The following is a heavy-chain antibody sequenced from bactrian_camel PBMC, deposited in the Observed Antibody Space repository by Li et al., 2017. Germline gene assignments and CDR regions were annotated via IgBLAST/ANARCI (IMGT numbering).Heavy chain of an antibody. D-gene: IGHD4*01. CDR1: GYTYGC. J-gene: IGHJ4*01. CDR2: INKIGDT. V-gene: IGHV3S55*01. CDR3: AAGTRIIVGDYCDGITN. Sequence: LVESGGGSVQAGGSLRLSCYASGYTYGCMGWFRQAPGKEREGIAAINKIGDTLYGDSVKGRFTISKDNPKNTLYLQMNSLKPDDTAMYYCAAGTRIIVGDYCDGITNWGQGTQVTVS.